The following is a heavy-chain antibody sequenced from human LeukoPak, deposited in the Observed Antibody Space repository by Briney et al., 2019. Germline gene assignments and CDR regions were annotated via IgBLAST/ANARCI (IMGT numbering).Heavy chain of an antibody. V-gene: IGHV6-1*01. J-gene: IGHJ4*02. CDR2: TYYRSKWYN. CDR1: GDNVFSSSVA. D-gene: IGHD4-11*01. Sequence: SQTLSLTCAISGDNVFSSSVAWNWIRQSPARGLEWLGRTYYRSKWYNDYAVSVKSRITINLDTSKNQLSLQLNSVTPEDTAVYYCARGQYSAHDYWGQGTLVTVSS. CDR3: ARGQYSAHDY.